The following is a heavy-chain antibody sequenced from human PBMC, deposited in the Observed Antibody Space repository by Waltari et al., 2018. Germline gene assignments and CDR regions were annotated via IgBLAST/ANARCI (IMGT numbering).Heavy chain of an antibody. CDR1: GFTFSSYA. CDR3: AREAEFGPMEFGY. V-gene: IGHV3-30-3*01. CDR2: ISYDGSNK. J-gene: IGHJ4*02. Sequence: QVQLVESGGGVVQPGRSLRLSCAASGFTFSSYAMHWVRQAPGKGLEWVAVISYDGSNKYYADSVKGRFTISRDNSKNTLYLQMNSLRAEDTAVYYCAREAEFGPMEFGYWGQGTLFTVSS. D-gene: IGHD3-16*01.